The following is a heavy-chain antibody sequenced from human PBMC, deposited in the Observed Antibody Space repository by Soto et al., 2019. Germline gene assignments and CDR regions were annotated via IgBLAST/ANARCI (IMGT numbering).Heavy chain of an antibody. J-gene: IGHJ4*02. V-gene: IGHV4-34*01. CDR3: ARGSTTEKVDS. D-gene: IGHD4-17*01. CDR2: INHSGNT. Sequence: SETLSLTCAVYGGSFSGYYWSWIRQPPGKGLEWIGEINHSGNTNYNPSLKSRVTISVDTSKNQFSLKLTSVTAADTAVYYCARGSTTEKVDSWGQGTLVTVSS. CDR1: GGSFSGYY.